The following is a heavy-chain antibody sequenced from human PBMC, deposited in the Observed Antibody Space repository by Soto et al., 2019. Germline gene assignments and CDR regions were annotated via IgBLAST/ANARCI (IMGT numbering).Heavy chain of an antibody. V-gene: IGHV3-23*01. J-gene: IGHJ4*02. CDR3: AKDLLGASIYTMIAQGS. CDR2: ISGSGGST. D-gene: IGHD3-22*01. CDR1: GFTFSSYA. Sequence: GVSLRLSCAASGFTFSSYAMSWVRQAPGKGLEWVSAISGSGGSTYYADSVKGRFTISRDNSKNTLYLQMNSLRAEDTAVYYCAKDLLGASIYTMIAQGSWGQGTLVTVSS.